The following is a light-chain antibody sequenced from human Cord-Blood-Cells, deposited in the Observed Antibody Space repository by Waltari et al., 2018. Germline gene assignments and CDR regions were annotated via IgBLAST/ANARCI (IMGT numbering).Light chain of an antibody. CDR2: AAS. Sequence: AIQMTQSPSSLSASVGDRVTITCRVSQGIRNDLGCYQQKPGKAPKLLFYAASSLQSGGPSRFSGSRSGAAFTLPLRSLQPEDFATYYCLQDYNYPRTVGQGSKVEIK. CDR1: QGIRND. V-gene: IGKV1-6*01. CDR3: LQDYNYPRT. J-gene: IGKJ1*01.